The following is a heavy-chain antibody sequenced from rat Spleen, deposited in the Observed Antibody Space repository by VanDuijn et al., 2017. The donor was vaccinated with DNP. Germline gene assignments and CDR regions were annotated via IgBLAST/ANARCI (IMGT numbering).Heavy chain of an antibody. J-gene: IGHJ3*01. CDR3: TRDHYDGSYFAY. Sequence: EVQLVESGGGPVQPGRSLKLSCAASGFTFNKYWMTWIRQAPGEGLEWVASIINTGDNTYYPGSVKGRFTISRDNAKSTLYLQMNSLRSEDTATYYCTRDHYDGSYFAYWGQGTLVTVSS. D-gene: IGHD1-12*02. CDR2: IINTGDNT. CDR1: GFTFNKYW. V-gene: IGHV5-31*01.